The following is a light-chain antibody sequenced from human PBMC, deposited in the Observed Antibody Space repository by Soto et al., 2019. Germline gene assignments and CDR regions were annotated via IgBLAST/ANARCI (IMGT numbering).Light chain of an antibody. CDR1: QGIGNF. CDR2: AAS. J-gene: IGKJ5*01. V-gene: IGKV1-27*01. Sequence: DIQLTQSPSSLSASVGDRVTITCRASQGIGNFLAWYQQKPGKVPKLLISAASSLQSGVPSRFSGRGSGTDFTLSITSLQLEDVATYYCQKYSSVITFGQGTRLEIK. CDR3: QKYSSVIT.